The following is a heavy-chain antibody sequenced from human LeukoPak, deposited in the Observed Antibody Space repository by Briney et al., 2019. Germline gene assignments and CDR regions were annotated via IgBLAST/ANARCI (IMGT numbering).Heavy chain of an antibody. V-gene: IGHV3-30-3*01. D-gene: IGHD2-15*01. CDR2: ISYDGSNK. J-gene: IGHJ4*02. Sequence: GGSLRLSCAPSGFTFNDYAMHWVRQAPGKGPEWVAVISYDGSNKYYADSVKGRFTISRDNSKNTLYLQMNSLRAEDTAVYYCAKEGHHHTAEGSGNRWGQGTLVTVSS. CDR1: GFTFNDYA. CDR3: AKEGHHHTAEGSGNR.